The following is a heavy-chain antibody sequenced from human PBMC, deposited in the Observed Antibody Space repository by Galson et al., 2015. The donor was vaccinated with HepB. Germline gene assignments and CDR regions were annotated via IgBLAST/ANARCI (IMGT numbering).Heavy chain of an antibody. D-gene: IGHD2-21*01. CDR1: GDSVSANTAV. CDR2: AYYRSKYYY. J-gene: IGHJ3*01. CDR3: ARGDPGFDV. Sequence: CAISGDSVSANTAVWNWIRLSPSRGLEWLGGAYYRSKYYYDYAASVKSRMTINPDSSKNQFSLQVNSVTPEDTAVYYCARGDPGFDVWGQGTMVTVS. V-gene: IGHV6-1*01.